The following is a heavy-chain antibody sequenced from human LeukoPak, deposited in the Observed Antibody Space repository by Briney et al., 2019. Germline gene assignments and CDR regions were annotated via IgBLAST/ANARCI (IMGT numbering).Heavy chain of an antibody. J-gene: IGHJ4*02. D-gene: IGHD6-13*01. CDR3: ARDPIGSRWPYYFDY. CDR2: IKEDGSER. Sequence: GGSLRLSCEGSAFIFSGHWMNWVRQTPGKGLEWVASIKEDGSERQYVDSVKGRFSISRDNTKGSLFSQLNSLRAEDTAVYYCARDPIGSRWPYYFDYWGQGTLVTVSS. CDR1: AFIFSGHW. V-gene: IGHV3-7*03.